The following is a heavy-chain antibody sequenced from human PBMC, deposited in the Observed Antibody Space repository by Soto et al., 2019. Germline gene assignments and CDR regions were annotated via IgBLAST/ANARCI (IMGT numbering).Heavy chain of an antibody. Sequence: QVQLVQSGAEVKKPGASVKVSCKASGYTFTSYDINWVRQATGQGLEWMGWMNPNSGNTGYAQKFQGRVTMTRNTSIRTAYMELSNLRSEDTAVYYCARVRGGQWLVLDAFDIWGQGTMVTVSS. D-gene: IGHD6-19*01. CDR1: GYTFTSYD. CDR2: MNPNSGNT. CDR3: ARVRGGQWLVLDAFDI. J-gene: IGHJ3*02. V-gene: IGHV1-8*01.